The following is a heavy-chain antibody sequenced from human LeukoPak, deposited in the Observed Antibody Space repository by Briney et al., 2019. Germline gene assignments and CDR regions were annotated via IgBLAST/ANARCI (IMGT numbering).Heavy chain of an antibody. CDR3: TSAGAQQLTTMDV. Sequence: GRSLRLSCAASGFTFSGSAMHSVRQASGEGLEWVGRIRSKANSYATAYAASVKGRFTISRDDSKNTAYLQMNSLKTEDTAVYYCTSAGAQQLTTMDVWGKGTTVTVSS. J-gene: IGHJ6*04. D-gene: IGHD6-13*01. CDR2: IRSKANSYAT. V-gene: IGHV3-73*01. CDR1: GFTFSGSA.